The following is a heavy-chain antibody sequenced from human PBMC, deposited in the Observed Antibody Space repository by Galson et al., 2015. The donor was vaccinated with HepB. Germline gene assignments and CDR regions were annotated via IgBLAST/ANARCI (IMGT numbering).Heavy chain of an antibody. CDR1: GFTFSSYS. D-gene: IGHD1-26*01. CDR2: ISSSSSYI. Sequence: SLRLSCAASGFTFSSYSMNWVRQAPGKGLEWVSSISSSSSYIYYADSVKGRFTIPRDNAKNSLYLQMNSLRAEDTAVYYCARGVVGATSANYWGQGTLVTVSS. J-gene: IGHJ4*02. CDR3: ARGVVGATSANY. V-gene: IGHV3-21*01.